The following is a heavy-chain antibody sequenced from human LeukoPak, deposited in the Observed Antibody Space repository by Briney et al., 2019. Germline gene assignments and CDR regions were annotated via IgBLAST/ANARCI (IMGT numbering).Heavy chain of an antibody. Sequence: ASVKVSCKASGYTFTSYDINWVRQATGQGLEWMGWMNPNSGNTGYAQKFQGRVTMTRNTSISTAYMELSSLRSEDTAVYYCARAQTFYSSNLFDYWGQGTLVTVSS. V-gene: IGHV1-8*01. CDR2: MNPNSGNT. J-gene: IGHJ4*02. CDR1: GYTFTSYD. CDR3: ARAQTFYSSNLFDY. D-gene: IGHD6-19*01.